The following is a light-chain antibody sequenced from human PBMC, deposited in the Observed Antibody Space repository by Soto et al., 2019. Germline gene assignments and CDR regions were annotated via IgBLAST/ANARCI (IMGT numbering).Light chain of an antibody. CDR3: RQHNNWSPRT. CDR2: GAS. Sequence: EILMTQSPATLSVSPGERVTLSCRASQSVSSNLAWYQQKPGQAPRLLMYGASTSATGIPHRFSGSGSGTEHTLPISSRQPEVFAVSYSRQHNNWSPRTFGQGTKVEIK. V-gene: IGKV3-15*01. CDR1: QSVSSN. J-gene: IGKJ1*01.